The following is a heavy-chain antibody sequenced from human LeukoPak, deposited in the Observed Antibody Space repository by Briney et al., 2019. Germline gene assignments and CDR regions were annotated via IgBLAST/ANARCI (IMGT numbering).Heavy chain of an antibody. V-gene: IGHV4-4*07. CDR1: GASLNSYY. J-gene: IGHJ4*02. CDR3: AREGPYGDYEGY. D-gene: IGHD4-17*01. Sequence: SETLSLTCTVSGASLNSYYWSWIRQPAGKGLEWIRRIYSGGSTNYNPSLKSRVTLSVDTSKNQFSLRLSSLTVADTAVYYCAREGPYGDYEGYWGQGTLVTVSS. CDR2: IYSGGST.